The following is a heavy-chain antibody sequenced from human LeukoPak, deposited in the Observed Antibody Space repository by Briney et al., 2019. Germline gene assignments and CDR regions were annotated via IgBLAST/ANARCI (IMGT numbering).Heavy chain of an antibody. V-gene: IGHV3-7*01. D-gene: IGHD5-24*01. CDR3: ARIGMATISYFDY. Sequence: GGSLRLSCAASGFTFSSHWMSWVRQAPGKGLEWVANIKLDGSEKYYVDSVKGRFTISRDNGKNSLYLQMNSLRAEDTAVYFCARIGMATISYFDYWGQGTLVTVTS. J-gene: IGHJ4*02. CDR2: IKLDGSEK. CDR1: GFTFSSHW.